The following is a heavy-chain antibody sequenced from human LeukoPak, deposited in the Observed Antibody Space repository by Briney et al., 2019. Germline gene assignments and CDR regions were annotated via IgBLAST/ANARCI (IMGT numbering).Heavy chain of an antibody. CDR1: GYTFTSYD. CDR2: MNPNSGKT. J-gene: IGHJ6*03. D-gene: IGHD6-13*01. V-gene: IGHV1-8*01. Sequence: ASVKVSCKASGYTFTSYDINWVRQATGQGLEWMGWMNPNSGKTGYAQKFQGRVTMTRNTSISTAYMELSSLRSEDTAVYYCARNVPRDYRWYSSSWYLYYYYYYMDVWGKGTTVTVSS. CDR3: ARNVPRDYRWYSSSWYLYYYYYYMDV.